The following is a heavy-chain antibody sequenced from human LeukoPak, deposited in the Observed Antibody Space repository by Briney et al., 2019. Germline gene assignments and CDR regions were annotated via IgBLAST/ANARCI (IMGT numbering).Heavy chain of an antibody. V-gene: IGHV4-39*01. D-gene: IGHD3-22*01. Sequence: SETLSLTCTVSGGSISSSSYYWGWIRQPPGKGLEWIGDIYYTGRTYYNSSLKSRLTVSIDTSKNQFSLNLASLTAADTAVYYCARRRYYDSTGYLDWGQGSLITVSS. CDR1: GGSISSSSYY. J-gene: IGHJ1*01. CDR2: IYYTGRT. CDR3: ARRRYYDSTGYLD.